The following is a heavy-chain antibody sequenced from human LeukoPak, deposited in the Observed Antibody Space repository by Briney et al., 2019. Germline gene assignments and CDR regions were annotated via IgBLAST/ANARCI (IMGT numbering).Heavy chain of an antibody. Sequence: ASVKVSCKASGYTFTSYYLHWVRQAPGQGLVWMGIINPSGGSTSYAQKFQGRVTMTRDTSTSTVYMELSSLRSEDTAVYYCARKAWGSSSSADYFDYWGQGTLVTVSS. D-gene: IGHD6-13*01. CDR1: GYTFTSYY. J-gene: IGHJ4*02. CDR2: INPSGGST. V-gene: IGHV1-46*01. CDR3: ARKAWGSSSSADYFDY.